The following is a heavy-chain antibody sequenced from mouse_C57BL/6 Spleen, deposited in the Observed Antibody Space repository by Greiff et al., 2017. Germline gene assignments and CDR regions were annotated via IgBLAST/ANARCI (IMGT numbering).Heavy chain of an antibody. CDR2: INPNYGTT. D-gene: IGHD1-1*01. Sequence: EVQLQQSGPELVKPGASVKISCKSSGYSFTAHNMNWVKQSNGKSLEWIGVINPNYGTTSYNQKLKGKATLTVDQSASTAYMQLNSLTSEDSAVYDCERHGSSYIYAMAYWGQGTAGTVSS. J-gene: IGHJ4*01. CDR1: GYSFTAHN. CDR3: ERHGSSYIYAMAY. V-gene: IGHV1-39*01.